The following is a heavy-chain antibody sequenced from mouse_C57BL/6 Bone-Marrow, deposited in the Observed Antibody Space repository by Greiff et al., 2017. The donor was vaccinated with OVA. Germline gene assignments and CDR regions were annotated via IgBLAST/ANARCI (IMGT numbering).Heavy chain of an antibody. V-gene: IGHV10-1*01. Sequence: EVKLQESGGGLVQPKGSLKLSCAASGFSFNTYAMNWVRQAPGKGLEWVARIRSKSNNYATYYADSVKDRFTISRDDSESMLYLQMNNLKTEDTAMYYCVRLLFAYWGQGTLVTVSA. CDR2: IRSKSNNYAT. J-gene: IGHJ3*01. CDR3: VRLLFAY. CDR1: GFSFNTYA.